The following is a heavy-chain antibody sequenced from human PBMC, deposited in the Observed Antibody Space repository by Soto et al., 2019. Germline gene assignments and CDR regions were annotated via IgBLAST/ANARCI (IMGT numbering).Heavy chain of an antibody. V-gene: IGHV3-23*01. CDR2: ISGSGGST. CDR3: ARDRVVVTAIPDAFDI. J-gene: IGHJ3*02. CDR1: GFTFSSYA. Sequence: EVQLLESGGGLVQPGGSLRLSCAASGFTFSSYAMSWVRQAPGKGLEWVSAISGSGGSTYYADSVKGRFTISRDNSKNTLYLQMNSLRAEDTAVYYCARDRVVVTAIPDAFDIWGQGTMVTVSS. D-gene: IGHD2-21*02.